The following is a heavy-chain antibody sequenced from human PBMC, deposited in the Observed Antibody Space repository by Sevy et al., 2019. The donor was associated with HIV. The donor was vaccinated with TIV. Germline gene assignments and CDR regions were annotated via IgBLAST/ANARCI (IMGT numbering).Heavy chain of an antibody. J-gene: IGHJ6*02. V-gene: IGHV4-39*01. Sequence: SETLSLTCTVSGGSISSSSYYWGWIRQPPGKGLEWIGSIYYSGSTYYNPSLKSRVTISVDTSKNQFSLKLSSVTAAAAVYYYSAWYSTTTLPLYYYGMDVWGQRTTVTVSS. CDR1: GGSISSSSYY. CDR2: IYYSGST. D-gene: IGHD1-26*01. CDR3: SAWYSTTTLPLYYYGMDV.